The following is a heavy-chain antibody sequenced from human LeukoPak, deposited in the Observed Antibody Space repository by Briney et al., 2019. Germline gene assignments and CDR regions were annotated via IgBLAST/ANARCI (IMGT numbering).Heavy chain of an antibody. J-gene: IGHJ6*03. CDR1: GAFITRDTYY. CDR2: ISSSSYI. CDR3: ARVDYSNYDFRYYYYYYMDV. D-gene: IGHD4-11*01. Sequence: PSETLSLTCTVSGAFITRDTYYWAWVGQSPGKGLEWVSSISSSSYIYYADSVKGRFTISRDNAKNSLYLQMNSLRAEDTAVYYCARVDYSNYDFRYYYYYYMDVWGKGTTVTVSS. V-gene: IGHV3-69-1*01.